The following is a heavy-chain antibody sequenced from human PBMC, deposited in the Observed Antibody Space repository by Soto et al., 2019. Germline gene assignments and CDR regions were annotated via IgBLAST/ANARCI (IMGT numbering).Heavy chain of an antibody. D-gene: IGHD5-18*01. Sequence: PSETLSLTCTVSGGSISSGDYYWIWIRQPPGKGLEWIGYIYYSGSTYYNPSLKSRVTISVDTSKNQFSLKLSSVTAADTAVYYCARVRYSYGFGLDYWGQGTLVTVSS. CDR2: IYYSGST. J-gene: IGHJ4*02. CDR3: ARVRYSYGFGLDY. CDR1: GGSISSGDYY. V-gene: IGHV4-30-4*01.